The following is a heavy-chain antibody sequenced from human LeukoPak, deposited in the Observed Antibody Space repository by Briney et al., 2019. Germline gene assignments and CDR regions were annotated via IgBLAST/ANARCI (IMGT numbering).Heavy chain of an antibody. CDR2: ISGSGGST. V-gene: IGHV3-23*01. Sequence: GGSLRLSCAASGFTFSSYAMSWVRQAPGKGLEWVSAISGSGGSTYYADSVKGRFTISRDNSKNTLYLQMNSLRAEDTAVYYCAKAKNVLRYFDWLTDCWGQGTLVTVSS. J-gene: IGHJ4*02. D-gene: IGHD3-9*01. CDR1: GFTFSSYA. CDR3: AKAKNVLRYFDWLTDC.